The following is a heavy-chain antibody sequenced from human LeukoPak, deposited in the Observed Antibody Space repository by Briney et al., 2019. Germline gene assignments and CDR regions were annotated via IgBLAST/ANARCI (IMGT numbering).Heavy chain of an antibody. D-gene: IGHD5-24*01. CDR1: GFPLSSYW. CDR2: IKQDGSKK. J-gene: IGHJ4*02. CDR3: TRVGYIDEGIDY. Sequence: GSLKLSCVTSGFPLSSYWMTWVRQAPGEGLGGVANIKQDGSKKSYVDSVKGRFTISRDNAKNSLYLQMNSLRAEDTAIYYCTRVGYIDEGIDYWGQGTLVTVSS. V-gene: IGHV3-7*04.